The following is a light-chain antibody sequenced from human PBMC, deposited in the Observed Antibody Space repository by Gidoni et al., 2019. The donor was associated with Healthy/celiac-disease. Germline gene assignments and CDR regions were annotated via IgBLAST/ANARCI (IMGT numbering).Light chain of an antibody. CDR3: QQYGSSPYT. CDR2: GPS. Sequence: EIVLTQSPGTLSLSPGERSTLSCRASQSVSSSYLAWYQQKPGQATRLLIYGPSSRAPGIPDRFSGSGSGTDFTLTISRLEPEDFAVYYCQQYGSSPYTFGQGTKLEIK. V-gene: IGKV3-20*01. CDR1: QSVSSSY. J-gene: IGKJ2*01.